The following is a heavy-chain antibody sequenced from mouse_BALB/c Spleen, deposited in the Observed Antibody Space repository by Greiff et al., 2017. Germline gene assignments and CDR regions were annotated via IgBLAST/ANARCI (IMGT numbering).Heavy chain of an antibody. CDR2: ISYSGST. Sequence: EVQLQESGPGLVKPSQSLSLTCTVTGYSITSDYAWNWIRQFPGNKLEWMGYISYSGSTSYNPSLKSRISITRDTSKNQFFLQLNSVTTEDTATYYCARGVVATDWGQGTLVTVSA. D-gene: IGHD1-1*01. V-gene: IGHV3-2*02. J-gene: IGHJ3*01. CDR3: ARGVVATD. CDR1: GYSITSDYA.